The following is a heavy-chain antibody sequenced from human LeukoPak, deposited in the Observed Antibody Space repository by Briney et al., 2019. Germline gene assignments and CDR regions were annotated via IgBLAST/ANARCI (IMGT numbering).Heavy chain of an antibody. V-gene: IGHV3-23*01. J-gene: IGHJ4*02. D-gene: IGHD6-13*01. Sequence: PGGSLRLACAAAAFTFTTYTMTCVRLPPEKGLEWVSSISGSGDNTFYADSVTGRFSISRDNSKTTLYLQMNSLRAEETAVYYCAKQAAVGTVPPFDYWGQGTLVTVSS. CDR3: AKQAAVGTVPPFDY. CDR2: ISGSGDNT. CDR1: AFTFTTYT.